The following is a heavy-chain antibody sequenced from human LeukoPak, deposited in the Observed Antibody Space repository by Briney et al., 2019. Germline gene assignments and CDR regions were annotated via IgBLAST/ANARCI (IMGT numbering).Heavy chain of an antibody. CDR1: GGSFSGYN. J-gene: IGHJ5*02. D-gene: IGHD5-12*01. V-gene: IGHV4-34*01. Sequence: PSETLSLTCAVYGGSFSGYNWSWIRRPPGKGLEWIGEINHSGSTNYNPSLKSRVSISVDTSKNQFSLKLSSVTAADTAVYYCARGQVEWLRFGIYGPWGQGTLVTVSS. CDR2: INHSGST. CDR3: ARGQVEWLRFGIYGP.